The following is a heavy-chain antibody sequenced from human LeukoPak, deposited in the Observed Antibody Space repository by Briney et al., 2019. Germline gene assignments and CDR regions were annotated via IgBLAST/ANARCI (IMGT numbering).Heavy chain of an antibody. CDR2: IYYSGST. V-gene: IGHV4-39*07. J-gene: IGHJ5*02. D-gene: IGHD3-16*01. CDR3: TGGAHPAVSHTHIFDP. Sequence: SETLSLTCTVSGGSISSSSYYWGWIRQPPGKGLEWIGSIYYSGSTYYNPSLKSRVTISVDTSKNQFSLKLSSVTAADTAVYYCTGGAHPAVSHTHIFDPWGQGTLVTVSS. CDR1: GGSISSSSYY.